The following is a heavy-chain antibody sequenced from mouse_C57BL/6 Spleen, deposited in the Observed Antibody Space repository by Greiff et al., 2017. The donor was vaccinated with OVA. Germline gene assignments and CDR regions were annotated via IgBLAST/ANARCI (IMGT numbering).Heavy chain of an antibody. J-gene: IGHJ2*01. V-gene: IGHV5-17*01. CDR1: GFTFSDYG. CDR3: ARALFDY. CDR2: ISSGSSTI. Sequence: EVKVVESGGGLVKPGGSLKLYCAASGFTFSDYGMHWVRQAPEKGLEWVAYISSGSSTIYYADTVKGRFTISRDNAKNTLFLQMTSLRSEDTAMYYCARALFDYWGQGTTLTVSS.